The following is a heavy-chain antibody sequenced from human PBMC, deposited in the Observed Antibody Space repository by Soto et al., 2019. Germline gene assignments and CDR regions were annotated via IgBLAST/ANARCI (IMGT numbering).Heavy chain of an antibody. Sequence: QVQLVQSGAEVKKPGSSVKVSCKASGGTFSSYAISWVRQAPGQGLEWMGGVIPIFATANYAQKFQGRVTITADESTSTAYMELSSLRSEDTAVYYCARADYGGNYGTLWFDPWGQGTLVTVSS. J-gene: IGHJ5*02. CDR2: VIPIFATA. CDR1: GGTFSSYA. CDR3: ARADYGGNYGTLWFDP. D-gene: IGHD4-17*01. V-gene: IGHV1-69*01.